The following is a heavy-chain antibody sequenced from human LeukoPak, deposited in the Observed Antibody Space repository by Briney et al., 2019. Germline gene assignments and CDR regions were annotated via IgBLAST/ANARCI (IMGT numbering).Heavy chain of an antibody. CDR2: IYHSGST. Sequence: KTSETLSLTCAVSGGSISSSNWWSWVRQPPGKGLEWIGEIYHSGSTNYNPSLKSRVTISVDKSKNQFSLKLSSVTAADTAVYYCASRYGEEYYYGMDVWGQGTTVTVSS. J-gene: IGHJ6*02. CDR3: ASRYGEEYYYGMDV. CDR1: GGSISSSNW. D-gene: IGHD4-17*01. V-gene: IGHV4-4*02.